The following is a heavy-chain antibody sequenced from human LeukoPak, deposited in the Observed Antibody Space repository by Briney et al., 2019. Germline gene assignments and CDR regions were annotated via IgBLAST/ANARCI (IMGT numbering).Heavy chain of an antibody. CDR1: GYTFTSYG. V-gene: IGHV1-18*01. CDR3: ARDFCSGEGCYHALGH. Sequence: ASVKVSCKASGYTFTSYGISWVRQAPGQGLEWMGWINTYSGDTIYTHQLQGRLTMTTDTSTSTVYMDLRSLQSDDTALYYCARDFCSGEGCYHALGHWGQGALVTVSS. D-gene: IGHD3-3*01. CDR2: INTYSGDT. J-gene: IGHJ4*02.